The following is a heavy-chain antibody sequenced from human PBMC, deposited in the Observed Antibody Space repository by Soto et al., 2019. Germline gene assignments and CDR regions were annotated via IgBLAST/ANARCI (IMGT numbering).Heavy chain of an antibody. CDR3: ARQWFTMMVGLFDP. CDR2: IYYSGST. D-gene: IGHD3-22*01. V-gene: IGHV4-59*08. Sequence: SETLSLTCTVSGGSISSYYWSWIRQPPGKGLEWIGYIYYSGSTNYNPSLKSRVTISVDTSKNQFSLKLSSVTAADTAVYYCARQWFTMMVGLFDPWGQGTLVTVSS. J-gene: IGHJ5*02. CDR1: GGSISSYY.